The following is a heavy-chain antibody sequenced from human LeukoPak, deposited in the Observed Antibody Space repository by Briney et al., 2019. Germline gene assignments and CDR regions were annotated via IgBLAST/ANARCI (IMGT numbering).Heavy chain of an antibody. CDR3: ARVFYYDTSGHNWFDS. D-gene: IGHD3-22*01. Sequence: RASVKVSCKASGYTFNTYGISWVRQAPGQGPEWVGWISGYNGKSNYAQKFQGRVTMTTDTSTSTAYMELRRLRYDDTAVYYCARVFYYDTSGHNWFDSWGQGTLVTVSS. CDR1: GYTFNTYG. J-gene: IGHJ5*01. CDR2: ISGYNGKS. V-gene: IGHV1-18*01.